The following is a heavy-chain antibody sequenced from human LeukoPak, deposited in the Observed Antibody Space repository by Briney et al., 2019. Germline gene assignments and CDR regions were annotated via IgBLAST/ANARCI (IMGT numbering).Heavy chain of an antibody. CDR3: ARGWDIVATYYYYGMDD. CDR2: ISSSSSYI. CDR1: GFTFSSYS. J-gene: IGHJ6*02. D-gene: IGHD5-12*01. Sequence: GGSLRLSCAASGFTFSSYSMNWVRQAPGKGLEWVSSISSSSSYIYYADSVKGRFTISRDNAKNSLYLQMNSLRAEDTAVYYCARGWDIVATYYYYGMDDWGQGTTVTVSS. V-gene: IGHV3-21*01.